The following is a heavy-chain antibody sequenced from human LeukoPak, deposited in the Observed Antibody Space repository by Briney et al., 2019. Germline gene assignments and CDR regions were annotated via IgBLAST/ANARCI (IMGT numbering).Heavy chain of an antibody. D-gene: IGHD3-22*01. CDR1: GGTFSSYA. Sequence: GASVKVSCKASGGTFSSYAISWVRQAPGQGLEWMGRIIPILGIANYAQKFQGRVTITADKSTSTAYMELSSLRSEDTAVYYCARVQRGYDSSGYLFGYWGQGTLVTVSS. CDR3: ARVQRGYDSSGYLFGY. V-gene: IGHV1-69*04. J-gene: IGHJ4*02. CDR2: IIPILGIA.